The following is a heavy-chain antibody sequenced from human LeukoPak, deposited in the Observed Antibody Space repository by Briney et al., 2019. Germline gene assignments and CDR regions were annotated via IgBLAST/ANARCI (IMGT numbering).Heavy chain of an antibody. CDR2: IYHSGST. J-gene: IGHJ4*02. V-gene: IGHV4-30-2*01. CDR1: GGSISSGGYY. CDR3: ARTGLKDSSSYAFDY. Sequence: SETLSLTCTVSGGSISSGGYYWSWIRQPPGKGLEWIGYIYHSGSTYYNPSLKSRVTISVDRSKNQFSLKLSSVTAADTAVYYCARTGLKDSSSYAFDYWGQGTLVTVSS. D-gene: IGHD6-6*01.